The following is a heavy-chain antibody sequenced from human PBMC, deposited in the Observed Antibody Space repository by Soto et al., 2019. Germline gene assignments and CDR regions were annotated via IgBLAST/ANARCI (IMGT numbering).Heavy chain of an antibody. Sequence: QVQLQESGPGLVKPSETLSLTCTVSGGSISSHYWSWIRQPPGKGLEWIGHIYYSGGTDYNPSLKSRVTISVDTSKHQFSLKVSSVTAADTAVYYCARDFPENHYDNPEGGFDPWGQGTLVTVSS. V-gene: IGHV4-59*11. CDR3: ARDFPENHYDNPEGGFDP. D-gene: IGHD3-3*01. J-gene: IGHJ5*02. CDR2: IYYSGGT. CDR1: GGSISSHY.